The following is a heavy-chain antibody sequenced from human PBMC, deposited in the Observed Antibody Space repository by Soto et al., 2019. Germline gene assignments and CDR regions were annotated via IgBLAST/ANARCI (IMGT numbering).Heavy chain of an antibody. CDR2: IHSDGST. D-gene: IGHD6-19*01. CDR1: GFAVSSTY. J-gene: IGHJ3*02. Sequence: ETLRLSCAASGFAVSSTYMSWVRQAPGKGLEWVSVIHSDGSTYYADSVKGRFTISRDNFKNTLYLQMSRLRAEDTALYYCARDGLNAFDIWGQGTMVTVSS. V-gene: IGHV3-53*01. CDR3: ARDGLNAFDI.